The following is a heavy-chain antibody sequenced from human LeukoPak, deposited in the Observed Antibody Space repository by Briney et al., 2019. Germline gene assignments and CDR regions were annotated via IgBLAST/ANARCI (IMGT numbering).Heavy chain of an antibody. V-gene: IGHV4-59*01. CDR3: ARDPYYYDSSPRAQVIFDY. CDR1: GGSISSYY. D-gene: IGHD3-22*01. J-gene: IGHJ4*02. Sequence: PSETLSLTCTVSGGSISSYYWSWIRQPPGKGLEWIGDIYYSGSTNYNPSLKSRVTISVDTSKNQFSLKLSSVTAADTAVYYCARDPYYYDSSPRAQVIFDYWGQGTLVTVSS. CDR2: IYYSGST.